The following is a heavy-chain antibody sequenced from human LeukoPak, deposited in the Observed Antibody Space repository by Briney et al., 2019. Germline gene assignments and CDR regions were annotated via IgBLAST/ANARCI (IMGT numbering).Heavy chain of an antibody. V-gene: IGHV3-64*01. CDR2: ISSNGGST. CDR1: GFTFSSYA. D-gene: IGHD4-17*01. CDR3: ARASTVSDAFDI. Sequence: GGSLRLSCAASGFTFSSYAMHWVRQAPGKGLEYVSAISSNGGSTYYANSVKGRFTISRDNSKNTLYLQMGSLRAEDMAVYYCARASTVSDAFDIWGQGTMVTVSS. J-gene: IGHJ3*02.